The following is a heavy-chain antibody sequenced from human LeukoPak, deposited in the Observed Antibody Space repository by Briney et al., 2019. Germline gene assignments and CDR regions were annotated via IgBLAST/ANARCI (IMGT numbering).Heavy chain of an antibody. Sequence: SETLSLTCAVYGGSFSGYCWSWIRQPPGKGLEWIGEINHSGSTNYNPSLKSRVTISVDTSKNQFSLKLSSVTAADTAVYYCARGFSSTSWENDYWGQGTLVTVSS. J-gene: IGHJ4*02. CDR2: INHSGST. CDR3: ARGFSSTSWENDY. CDR1: GGSFSGYC. D-gene: IGHD2-2*01. V-gene: IGHV4-34*01.